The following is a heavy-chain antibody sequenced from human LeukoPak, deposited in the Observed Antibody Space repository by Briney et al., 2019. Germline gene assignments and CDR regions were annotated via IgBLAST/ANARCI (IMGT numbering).Heavy chain of an antibody. CDR1: SGSISSYY. CDR2: IHYSGNT. J-gene: IGHJ4*02. V-gene: IGHV4-59*12. D-gene: IGHD6-13*01. CDR3: ARRRIAAAGHDY. Sequence: SETLSLTCTVSSGSISSYYWSWIRQPPGKGLEWIGYIHYSGNTNYNPSLKSRVTISVDTSKNQFSLKLSSVTAADTAVYYCARRRIAAAGHDYWGQGTLVTVSS.